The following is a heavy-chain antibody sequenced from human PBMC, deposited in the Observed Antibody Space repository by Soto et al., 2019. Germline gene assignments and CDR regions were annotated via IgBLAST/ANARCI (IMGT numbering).Heavy chain of an antibody. D-gene: IGHD1-1*01. J-gene: IGHJ6*02. Sequence: QVQLVQSGAEVKKPGSSVKVSCKASGGTFSSYASSWVRQAPGQWLEWMGGIVPIFGTANYAQKFQGRVTITADGSTSIAYMELSSLRSEDTAVYYCARDHWHSYGMDVWGQGTTVTVSS. V-gene: IGHV1-69*12. CDR1: GGTFSSYA. CDR3: ARDHWHSYGMDV. CDR2: IVPIFGTA.